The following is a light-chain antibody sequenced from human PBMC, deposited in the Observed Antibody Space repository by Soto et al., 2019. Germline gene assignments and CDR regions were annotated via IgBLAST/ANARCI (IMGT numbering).Light chain of an antibody. J-gene: IGLJ1*01. Sequence: QSVLTQPPSASGTPGQRVTISCSGSSSNIGSNYVYWYQQLPGTAPKLLIYRNSQRPSGVPDRFSGSKSGTSASLAISGRRSEDEADFYCAAWDDSLSGRVFGTGTKLTVL. CDR2: RNS. CDR1: SSNIGSNY. V-gene: IGLV1-47*01. CDR3: AAWDDSLSGRV.